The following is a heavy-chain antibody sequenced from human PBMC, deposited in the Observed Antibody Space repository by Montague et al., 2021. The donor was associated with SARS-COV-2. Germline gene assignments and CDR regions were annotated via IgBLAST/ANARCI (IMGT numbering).Heavy chain of an antibody. V-gene: IGHV4-39*01. D-gene: IGHD4-11*01. Sequence: SETLSLTCNVSGGSISSSGYYWDWIRQPPGKGLEWIGSVYYSGSTYYNPHVKSRVTISVVRYKNQFSLMLSSVTTAETALYYCASRTPDSVDYSMVSIYYFDSRGQGALVTVSS. J-gene: IGHJ4*02. CDR1: GGSISSSGYY. CDR3: ASRTPDSVDYSMVSIYYFDS. CDR2: VYYSGST.